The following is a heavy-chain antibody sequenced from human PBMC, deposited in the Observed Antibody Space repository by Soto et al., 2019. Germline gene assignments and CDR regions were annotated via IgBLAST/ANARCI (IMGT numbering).Heavy chain of an antibody. V-gene: IGHV3-33*01. CDR3: ARDRNYGDYYYGMDV. D-gene: IGHD1-7*01. CDR1: GFTFSSYG. CDR2: IWYDGSNK. J-gene: IGHJ6*02. Sequence: SLRLSCAASGFTFSSYGMHWVRQAPGKGLEWVAVIWYDGSNKYYADSVKGRFTISRDNSKNTLYLQMNSLRAEDTAVYYCARDRNYGDYYYGMDVWGQGTTVTVSS.